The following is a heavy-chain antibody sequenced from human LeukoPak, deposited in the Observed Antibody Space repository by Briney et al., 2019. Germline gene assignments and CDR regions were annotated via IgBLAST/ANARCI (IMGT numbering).Heavy chain of an antibody. J-gene: IGHJ5*02. D-gene: IGHD3-22*01. Sequence: SETLSLTCTVSGGSISSYYWTWIRQPPGKGLEWIGYIYYSGSTNYNPSLKSRVTISVDTSKNQFSLKLSSVTAADTAVYYCACSYYYDSSGYKYNWFDPWGQGTLVTVSS. CDR3: ACSYYYDSSGYKYNWFDP. CDR1: GGSISSYY. CDR2: IYYSGST. V-gene: IGHV4-59*12.